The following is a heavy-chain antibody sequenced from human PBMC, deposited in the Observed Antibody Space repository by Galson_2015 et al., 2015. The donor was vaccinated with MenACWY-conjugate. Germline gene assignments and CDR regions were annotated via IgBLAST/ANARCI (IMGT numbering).Heavy chain of an antibody. J-gene: IGHJ4*02. V-gene: IGHV4-39*01. CDR3: ARQGRSGSYHSPFDY. CDR1: GGSISSNNYY. CDR2: IYYSGST. Sequence: SETLSLTCSVSGGSISSNNYYWGWIRQPPGKGLEWIGTIYYSGSTYYNPSLNSRVTISVDTSKNQFSLKLSSVTAADTAIYYCARQGRSGSYHSPFDYWGRGPLVTVSS. D-gene: IGHD1-26*01.